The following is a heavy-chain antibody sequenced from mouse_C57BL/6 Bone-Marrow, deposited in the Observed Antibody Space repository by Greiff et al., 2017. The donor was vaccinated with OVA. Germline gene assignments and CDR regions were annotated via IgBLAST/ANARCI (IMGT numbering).Heavy chain of an antibody. CDR2: IRNKANGYTT. CDR1: GFTFTDYY. J-gene: IGHJ1*03. CDR3: ASLYYYGSSSYFDV. Sequence: EVMLVESGGGLVQPGGSLSLSCAASGFTFTDYYMSWVSQPPGKALEWLGFIRNKANGYTTEYSASVKGRFTISRDNSQSILYLQMNALRAEDSATYYCASLYYYGSSSYFDVWGTGTTVTVSS. V-gene: IGHV7-3*01. D-gene: IGHD1-1*01.